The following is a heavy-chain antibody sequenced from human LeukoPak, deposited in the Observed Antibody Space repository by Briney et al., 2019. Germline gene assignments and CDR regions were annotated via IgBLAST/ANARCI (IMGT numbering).Heavy chain of an antibody. CDR2: ISSSSSYI. J-gene: IGHJ4*02. V-gene: IGHV3-21*01. CDR3: ARGASRADY. CDR1: GFTFRSYN. Sequence: GGSLRLSCAASGFTFRSYNMNWVRQAPGKRPEWVSSISSSSSYIYYADSVKGRFTTSRDNTKNSLYLQMNSLRAEDTALYYCARGASRADYWGQGTLVTVSS.